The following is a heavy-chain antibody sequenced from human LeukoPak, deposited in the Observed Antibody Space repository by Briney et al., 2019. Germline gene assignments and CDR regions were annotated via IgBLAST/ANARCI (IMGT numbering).Heavy chain of an antibody. V-gene: IGHV4-59*01. CDR3: ARSVEGYCSGGSCYSYYYYMDV. CDR1: GGSISSYY. D-gene: IGHD2-15*01. Sequence: SETLSLTCTVSGGSISSYYWSWIRQPPGKGLEWIGYIYYSGSTNYKPSLKSRVTISVDTSKNQFSLKLSSVTAADTAVYYCARSVEGYCSGGSCYSYYYYMDVWGKGTTVTVSS. CDR2: IYYSGST. J-gene: IGHJ6*03.